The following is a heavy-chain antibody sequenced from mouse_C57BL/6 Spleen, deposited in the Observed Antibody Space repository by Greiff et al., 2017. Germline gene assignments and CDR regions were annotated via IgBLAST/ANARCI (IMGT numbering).Heavy chain of an antibody. CDR3: ARKGGHAMDY. CDR2: INPSTGGT. CDR1: GYSFTGYY. J-gene: IGHJ4*01. Sequence: EVKLQESGPELVKPGASVKISCKASGYSFTGYYMNWVKQSPEKSLEWIGDINPSTGGTTYNQKFKAKATLTVDKSSSTAYMQLKSLTSEDSAVYYCARKGGHAMDYWGQGTSVTVSS. V-gene: IGHV1-42*01.